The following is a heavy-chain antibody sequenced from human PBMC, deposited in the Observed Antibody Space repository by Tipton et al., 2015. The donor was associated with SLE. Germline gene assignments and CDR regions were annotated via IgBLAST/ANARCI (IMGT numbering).Heavy chain of an antibody. D-gene: IGHD3-10*01. CDR3: AGVNYGSGSYLDYYYYYYMDV. V-gene: IGHV4-59*01. CDR2: IYYSGST. J-gene: IGHJ6*03. Sequence: TLSLTCTVSGGSISSYYWSWIRQPPGKGLEWIGYIYYSGSTNYNPSLKSRVTISVDTSKNQFSLKLSSVTAADTAVYYCAGVNYGSGSYLDYYYYYYMDVWGKGTTVTVSS. CDR1: GGSISSYY.